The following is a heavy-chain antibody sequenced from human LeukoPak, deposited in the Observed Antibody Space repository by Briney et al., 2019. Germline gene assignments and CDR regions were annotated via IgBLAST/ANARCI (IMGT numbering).Heavy chain of an antibody. J-gene: IGHJ3*02. V-gene: IGHV3-53*01. D-gene: IGHD1-20*01. CDR2: IYSDNT. CDR3: AIITGTTADAFDI. Sequence: GGSLRLSCTVSGFTVSSNSMSWVRQAPGKGLEWVSFIYSDNTHYSDSVKGRFTISRDNSKNTLYLQMNSLRAEDTAVYYCAIITGTTADAFDIWGQGTMVTVSS. CDR1: GFTVSSNS.